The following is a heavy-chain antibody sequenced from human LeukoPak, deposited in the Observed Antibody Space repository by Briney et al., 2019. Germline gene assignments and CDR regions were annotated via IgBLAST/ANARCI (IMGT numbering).Heavy chain of an antibody. CDR3: ARGLSGSYYNPFDY. J-gene: IGHJ4*02. V-gene: IGHV1-18*04. Sequence: ASVKVSCKASSYTFTHYGMSWVRQAPGQGLEWMGWISGYSGDTNYAQKFQDRVTMTTDTSTSTAYMELRSLRSDDTAVYYCARGLSGSYYNPFDYWGQGSLVTVSS. CDR2: ISGYSGDT. CDR1: SYTFTHYG. D-gene: IGHD3-10*01.